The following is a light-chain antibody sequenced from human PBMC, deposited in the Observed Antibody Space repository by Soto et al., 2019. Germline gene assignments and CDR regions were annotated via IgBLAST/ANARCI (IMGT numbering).Light chain of an antibody. J-gene: IGKJ3*01. CDR3: QQYNNWPPWT. CDR1: QSVSSN. Sequence: EIVMTQSPATLSVSPGERATLSCRASQSVSSNLAWYQQKPGQAPRLLIYGASTRATGIPARFSGSGSGTELTLTISSLQSEDFAVDYCQQYNNWPPWTFGPGTKVDIK. V-gene: IGKV3-15*01. CDR2: GAS.